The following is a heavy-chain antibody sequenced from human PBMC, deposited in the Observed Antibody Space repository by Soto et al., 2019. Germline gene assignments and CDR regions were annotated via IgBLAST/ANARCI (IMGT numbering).Heavy chain of an antibody. CDR2: INHLGSI. CDR1: GGSLIDYF. Sequence: PSETLSLTCVFSGGSLIDYFWIWIRQPPGMALEWIGEINHLGSINYNPSLKSRVTMSVDTSKNQFSLTLNSVTAADTATYYCARGGISHWAYFYYMDVWDRGTTVTVSS. CDR3: ARGGISHWAYFYYMDV. D-gene: IGHD2-21*01. V-gene: IGHV4-34*01. J-gene: IGHJ6*03.